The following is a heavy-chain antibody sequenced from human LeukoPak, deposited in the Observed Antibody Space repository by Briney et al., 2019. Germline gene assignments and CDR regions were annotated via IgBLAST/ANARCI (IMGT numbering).Heavy chain of an antibody. D-gene: IGHD2-8*01. J-gene: IGHJ6*03. CDR1: GFTFSRYW. CDR2: IKQDGSEK. CDR3: ATGTQYCTNGVCYGKGDYYYYMDV. V-gene: IGHV3-7*01. Sequence: GGSLRLSCAASGFTFSRYWMTWVRQAPGKGLEWVANIKQDGSEKYYVDSVKGRFTISRDNAKNSLYLQMNSLRAEDTAVYYCATGTQYCTNGVCYGKGDYYYYMDVWGKGTTVTVSS.